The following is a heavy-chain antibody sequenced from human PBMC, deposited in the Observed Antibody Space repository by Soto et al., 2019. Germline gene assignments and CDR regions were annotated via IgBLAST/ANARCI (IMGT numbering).Heavy chain of an antibody. CDR2: IKGDGTNT. CDR1: GFTFSSYW. J-gene: IGHJ4*02. CDR3: ARGLSGYYGFDY. Sequence: GGSLRLSCAASGFTFSSYWMHWVRQVPGKGLVWVSRIKGDGTNTGYADSVKGRFTISRDNVKDTLYLQMNSLRAEDTAVYYCARGLSGYYGFDYWGQGTLVTVSS. V-gene: IGHV3-74*01. D-gene: IGHD5-12*01.